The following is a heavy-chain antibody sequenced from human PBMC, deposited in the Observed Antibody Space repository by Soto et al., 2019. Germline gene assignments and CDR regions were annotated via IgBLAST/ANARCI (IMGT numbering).Heavy chain of an antibody. CDR1: GFTFSDYA. V-gene: IGHV3-23*01. D-gene: IGHD6-19*01. CDR3: ASRPRGSVAGTLDS. J-gene: IGHJ5*01. CDR2: INSDGAT. Sequence: EVQLLESGGGLVQPGGSLRLSCAASGFTFSDYAMSWVRQAPGKGLEWVSVINSDGATYYADSVQGRFSISRDNSKSTLCLQMHSLSVEDTAIYYCASRPRGSVAGTLDSWGQGSLVTVS.